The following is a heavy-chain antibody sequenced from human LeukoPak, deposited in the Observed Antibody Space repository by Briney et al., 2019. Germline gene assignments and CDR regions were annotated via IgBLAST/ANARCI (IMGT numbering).Heavy chain of an antibody. Sequence: PGGSLRLSCAASGFTFSSYWMSWVRPAPGKGLEWVANIKQDGSEKYYVDSVKGRFTNSRDNSKNTLYLQMSSLRAEDTAVYYCAHHGGGTIRLGAFDIWGQGTMVTVSS. J-gene: IGHJ3*02. V-gene: IGHV3-7*03. CDR3: AHHGGGTIRLGAFDI. CDR2: IKQDGSEK. D-gene: IGHD3-3*01. CDR1: GFTFSSYW.